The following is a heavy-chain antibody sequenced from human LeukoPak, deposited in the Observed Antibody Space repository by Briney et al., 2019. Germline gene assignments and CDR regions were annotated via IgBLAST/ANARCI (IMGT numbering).Heavy chain of an antibody. CDR1: GGSISNYY. CDR3: ARKYVGGNSSPTYWYFDL. D-gene: IGHD4-23*01. CDR2: ISYSGST. J-gene: IGHJ2*01. Sequence: PSETLSLTCTVSGGSISNYYWSWIRQPPGEGLEWIGYISYSGSTNYNSSLKSRVTISLDTSKNQFSLKLSSVTAADTAVYYCARKYVGGNSSPTYWYFDLWGRGALVTVSS. V-gene: IGHV4-59*01.